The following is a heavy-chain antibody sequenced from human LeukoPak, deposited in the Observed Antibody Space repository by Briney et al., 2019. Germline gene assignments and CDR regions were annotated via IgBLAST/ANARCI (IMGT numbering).Heavy chain of an antibody. V-gene: IGHV4-34*01. J-gene: IGHJ5*02. CDR1: GGSFSGYY. CDR3: ARGWAMGATGVARWFDP. Sequence: SETLSLTCAVYGGSFSGYYWSWIRQPPGKGLEWIGEINHSGSTNYNPSLKSRVTISVDTSKNQFSLRLSSVTAADTAVYYCARGWAMGATGVARWFDPWGQGTLVTVSS. D-gene: IGHD1-26*01. CDR2: INHSGST.